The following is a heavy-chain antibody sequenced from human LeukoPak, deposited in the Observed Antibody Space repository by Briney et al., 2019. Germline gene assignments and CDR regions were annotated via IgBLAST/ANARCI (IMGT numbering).Heavy chain of an antibody. CDR3: TPLTYHYDSSGYYYVGYFQH. J-gene: IGHJ1*01. V-gene: IGHV3-15*05. CDR1: GLAFNNAW. CDR2: IKSKTDGGTT. D-gene: IGHD3-22*01. Sequence: GGSLRLSCAASGLAFNNAWMTWVRQAPGKGLEWVGRIKSKTDGGTTDYAAPVQGRFTISSDDSKNTLYLQMNSVKTEDTAVYYCTPLTYHYDSSGYYYVGYFQHWGQGTLVTVSS.